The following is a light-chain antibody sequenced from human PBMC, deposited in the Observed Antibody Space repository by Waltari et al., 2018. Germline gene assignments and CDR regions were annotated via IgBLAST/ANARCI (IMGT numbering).Light chain of an antibody. J-gene: IGKJ2*01. Sequence: IVLTQSPGTLSLSPGERATLSCRASHSVGQNYLAWYQQKPGQAPRLLIYGAPSRATGVPDRFSGSGSGTDFTRTISRLGPEYFAVYYCQQYIWSYTFGRGTKLEIK. V-gene: IGKV3-20*01. CDR3: QQYIWSYT. CDR1: HSVGQNY. CDR2: GAP.